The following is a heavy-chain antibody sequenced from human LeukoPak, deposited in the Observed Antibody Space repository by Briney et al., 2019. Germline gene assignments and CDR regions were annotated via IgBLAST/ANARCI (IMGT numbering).Heavy chain of an antibody. J-gene: IGHJ4*02. CDR3: ATTAMATAPLDY. CDR2: IRYDGSNK. CDR1: GFTFSSYG. Sequence: AGGSLRLSCAASGFTFSSYGMHWVRQAPGKGLEWVAFIRYDGSNKYYADSVKGRFTISRDNSKNTLYLQMNSLRAEDTAVYYCATTAMATAPLDYWGQGTLVTVSS. D-gene: IGHD5-24*01. V-gene: IGHV3-30*02.